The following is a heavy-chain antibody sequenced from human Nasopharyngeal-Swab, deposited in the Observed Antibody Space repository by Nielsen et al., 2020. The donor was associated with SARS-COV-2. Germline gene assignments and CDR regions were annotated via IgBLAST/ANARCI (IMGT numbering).Heavy chain of an antibody. V-gene: IGHV4-30-2*01. D-gene: IGHD5-24*01. J-gene: IGHJ6*02. CDR2: IYHSGST. CDR3: ARDTVKRRWLQLDSGYYYYYGMDV. Sequence: RQAPGKGLEWVGYIYHSGSTYYNPSLKSRVTISVDRSKNQCSLKLSSVTAADTAVYYCARDTVKRRWLQLDSGYYYYYGMDVWGQGTTVTVSS.